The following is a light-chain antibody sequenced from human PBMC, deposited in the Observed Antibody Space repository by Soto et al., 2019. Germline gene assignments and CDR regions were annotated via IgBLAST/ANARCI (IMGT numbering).Light chain of an antibody. CDR3: QQYNTYSWT. CDR1: QSISSW. Sequence: DIQMTQSPSTLSASVGDRVTITCRASQSISSWLAWYQQKPGKAPKLLIYKASSLESGVPSRFSGRGSGTEFPLTISSLQPDDFATYYRQQYNTYSWTFGQGTKVEIK. V-gene: IGKV1-5*03. CDR2: KAS. J-gene: IGKJ1*01.